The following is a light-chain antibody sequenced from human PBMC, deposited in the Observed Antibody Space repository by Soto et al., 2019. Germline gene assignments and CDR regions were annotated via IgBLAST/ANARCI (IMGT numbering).Light chain of an antibody. CDR3: AAWDDSLSGQDYV. J-gene: IGLJ1*01. CDR1: SSNIGSNY. CDR2: SNN. V-gene: IGLV1-47*02. Sequence: QSVLTQPPSASGTPGQRVTISCSGSSSNIGSNYVYWYQQLPGTAPKLLIYSNNQRPSGVPDRFSVSKSGTSASLAISGLLSEDEDDYYCAAWDDSLSGQDYVFGTGTKVTDL.